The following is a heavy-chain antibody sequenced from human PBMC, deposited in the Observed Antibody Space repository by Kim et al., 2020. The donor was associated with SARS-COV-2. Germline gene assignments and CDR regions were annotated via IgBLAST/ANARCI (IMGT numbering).Heavy chain of an antibody. Sequence: SVKVSCKASGGTFSSYAISWVRQAPGQGLEWMGRIIPILGIANYAQKFQGRVTITADKSTSTAYMELSSLRSEDTAVYYCARAHCIAVAGCYGMDVWGQGTTVTVSS. CDR2: IIPILGIA. D-gene: IGHD6-19*01. J-gene: IGHJ6*02. V-gene: IGHV1-69*04. CDR3: ARAHCIAVAGCYGMDV. CDR1: GGTFSSYA.